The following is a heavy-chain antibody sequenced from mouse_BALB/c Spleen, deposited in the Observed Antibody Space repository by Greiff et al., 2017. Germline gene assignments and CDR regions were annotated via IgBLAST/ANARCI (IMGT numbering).Heavy chain of an antibody. Sequence: EVKLQESGPDLVKPSQSLSLTCTVTGYSITSGYSWPWIRQFPGNKLEWMGYIHYSGSTNYNPSLKSRISITRDTSKNQFFLQLNSVTTEDTATYYCAREGGTTVVARYFDYWGQGTTRTVSA. V-gene: IGHV3-1*02. D-gene: IGHD1-1*01. CDR2: IHYSGST. J-gene: IGHJ2*01. CDR3: AREGGTTVVARYFDY. CDR1: GYSITSGYS.